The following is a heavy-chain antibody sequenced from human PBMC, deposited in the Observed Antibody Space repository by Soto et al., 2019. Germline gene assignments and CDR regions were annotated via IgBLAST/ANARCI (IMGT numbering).Heavy chain of an antibody. CDR2: ISYDGPKT. V-gene: IGHV3-30*18. D-gene: IGHD6-19*01. J-gene: IGHJ4*02. Sequence: QVHLVESGGGVVQPGRSLRVSCAASGFTFSIDAMHWVRQAPGTGLQRVAVISYDGPKTYYADSVKGRLTIYRDNSKNPVYLQMNSLRDEDTAVYYCAKDLVPRRQWLIDPVHYWRQGTVVTVSP. CDR1: GFTFSIDA. CDR3: AKDLVPRRQWLIDPVHY.